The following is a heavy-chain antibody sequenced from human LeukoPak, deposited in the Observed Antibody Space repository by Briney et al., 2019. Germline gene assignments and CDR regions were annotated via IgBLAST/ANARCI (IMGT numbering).Heavy chain of an antibody. CDR3: AKDEGQQQLEYYFDY. CDR1: GFTFSSYG. J-gene: IGHJ4*02. CDR2: ISYDGSNK. Sequence: GGSLRLSCAASGFTFSSYGMLWVRQAPGKGLEWVAVISYDGSNKYYADSVKGRFTISRDNSKNTLYLQMNSLRAEATAVYYCAKDEGQQQLEYYFDYWGQGTLVTVSS. D-gene: IGHD6-13*01. V-gene: IGHV3-30*18.